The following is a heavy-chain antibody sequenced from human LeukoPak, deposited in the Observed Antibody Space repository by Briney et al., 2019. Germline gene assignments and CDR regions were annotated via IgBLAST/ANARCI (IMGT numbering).Heavy chain of an antibody. D-gene: IGHD3-10*01. CDR2: ISASAAMT. CDR3: ARDGDYYGSGSYRDGFDI. J-gene: IGHJ3*02. V-gene: IGHV3-23*01. Sequence: GGSLRLSCEASGFTFNNYVMTWVRQAPGKGLEWVSSISASAAMTYYADSVKGRFTVSRDNSNNRLYLQMNSLRAEDTAVYYCARDGDYYGSGSYRDGFDIWGQGTMVTVSS. CDR1: GFTFNNYV.